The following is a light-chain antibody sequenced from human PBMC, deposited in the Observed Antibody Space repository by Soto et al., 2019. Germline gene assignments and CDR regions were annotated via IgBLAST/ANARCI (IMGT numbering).Light chain of an antibody. CDR3: SSYTGSNSWV. CDR1: SSDVGGYNY. CDR2: EVT. J-gene: IGLJ3*02. Sequence: QAASVSGSPGQSITISCTGTSSDVGGYNYVSWYQQHPGKAPKLMIYEVTNRPSGVSTRFSGSKSGNTASLTISGLQAEDEADYYCSSYTGSNSWVFGGGTKLTVL. V-gene: IGLV2-14*01.